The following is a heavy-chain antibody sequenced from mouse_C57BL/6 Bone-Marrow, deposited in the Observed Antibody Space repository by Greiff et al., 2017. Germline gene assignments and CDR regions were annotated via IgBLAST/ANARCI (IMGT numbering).Heavy chain of an antibody. CDR1: GFSLPSYA. CDR2: IWTGGGT. Sequence: QVQLKESGPGLVAPSQSLSITCTVSGFSLPSYAISWVRQPPGKGLEWLGVIWTGGGTNYNSALKSRLGISKDNSKSQVFLKMNSLQADDTAMYYCARDDYDGAWFAYWGQGTLVTVSA. CDR3: ARDDYDGAWFAY. V-gene: IGHV2-9-1*01. D-gene: IGHD2-4*01. J-gene: IGHJ3*01.